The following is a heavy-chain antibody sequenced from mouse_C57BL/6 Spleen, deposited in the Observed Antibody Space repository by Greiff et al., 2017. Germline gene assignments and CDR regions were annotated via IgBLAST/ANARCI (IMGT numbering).Heavy chain of an antibody. CDR3: ARGFITTEADV. J-gene: IGHJ1*03. CDR1: GYAFSSSW. Sequence: QVQLQQSGPELVKPGASVKISCKASGYAFSSSWMNWVKQRPGKGLEWIGRIYPGDGDTNSNGKFKGKATLTADKSSSTAYMQLSSLTSEDSAVYFCARGFITTEADVWGTGTTVTVSS. CDR2: IYPGDGDT. V-gene: IGHV1-82*01. D-gene: IGHD1-1*01.